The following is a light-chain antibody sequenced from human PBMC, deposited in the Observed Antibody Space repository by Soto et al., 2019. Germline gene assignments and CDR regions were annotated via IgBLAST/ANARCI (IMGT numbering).Light chain of an antibody. J-gene: IGLJ1*01. CDR1: TSNIGSNY. CDR3: ATLDDSLNGFYV. V-gene: IGLV1-47*01. CDR2: RNN. Sequence: QSALTQPPSASGTPGQGVTISCSGSTSNIGSNYVYWYQQLPGTAPKLLLYRNNQRPSEVPDRFSGSKSGTSASLAISGLRSDDEADYVCATLDDSLNGFYVLGNGTKLT.